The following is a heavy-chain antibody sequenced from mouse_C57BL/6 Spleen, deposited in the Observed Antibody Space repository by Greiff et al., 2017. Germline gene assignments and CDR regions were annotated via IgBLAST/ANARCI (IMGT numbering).Heavy chain of an antibody. CDR3: ASRCGSSGYVPWFAY. CDR1: GYAFSSSW. D-gene: IGHD3-2*02. CDR2: IYPGDGDT. J-gene: IGHJ3*01. V-gene: IGHV1-82*01. Sequence: VQLQQSGPELVKPGASVKISCKASGYAFSSSWMNWVKQRPGKGLEWIGRIYPGDGDTNYNGKFKGKATLTADKSSSTAYMQLSSLTSEDSAVYFCASRCGSSGYVPWFAYWGQGTLVTVSA.